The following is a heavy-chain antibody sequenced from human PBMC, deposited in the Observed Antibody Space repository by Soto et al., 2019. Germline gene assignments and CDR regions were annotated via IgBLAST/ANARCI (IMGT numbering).Heavy chain of an antibody. CDR1: RGTFSSYA. CDR2: IIPIFGTA. V-gene: IGHV1-69*12. J-gene: IGHJ5*02. Sequence: QVQLVQSGAEVKKPGSSVKVSCKASRGTFSSYAISWVRQAPGQELEWVGGIIPIFGTANYAQKVQGRVKITADESTSTAYMGLSSLRSEDTAVYYCARGWFDPWGQGTLVTVSS. CDR3: ARGWFDP.